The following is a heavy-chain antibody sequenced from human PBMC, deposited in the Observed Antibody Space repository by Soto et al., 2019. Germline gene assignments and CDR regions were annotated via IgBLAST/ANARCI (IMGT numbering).Heavy chain of an antibody. V-gene: IGHV5-10-1*01. CDR1: GYSFTNYW. D-gene: IGHD4-17*01. J-gene: IGHJ6*02. CDR2: TDPSDSYT. CDR3: ESRGAPEYYGMDV. Sequence: PGESLKISCKGSGYSFTNYWINWVRQMPGKGLEWMGRTDPSDSYTNYSPSFQGHVTISADKSISTAYLQWSSLKASDTAMYYCESRGAPEYYGMDVWGQGTTVTVS.